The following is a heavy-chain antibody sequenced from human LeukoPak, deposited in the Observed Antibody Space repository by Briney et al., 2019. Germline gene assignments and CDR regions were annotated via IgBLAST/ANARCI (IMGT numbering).Heavy chain of an antibody. CDR3: ARGGHAIGSGSYYNEFYFDY. CDR1: GFTFITYG. D-gene: IGHD3-10*01. Sequence: GRSLRLSCAASGFTFITYGMHWVRQAPGKGLEWVAVISYDGSNKYYADSVKGRFTISRDNSKNTLYLQMNSLRAEDTAVYYCARGGHAIGSGSYYNEFYFDYWGQGTLVTVSS. J-gene: IGHJ4*02. CDR2: ISYDGSNK. V-gene: IGHV3-30*19.